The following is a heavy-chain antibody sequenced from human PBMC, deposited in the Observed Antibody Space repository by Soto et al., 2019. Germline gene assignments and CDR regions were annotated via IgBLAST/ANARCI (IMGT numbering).Heavy chain of an antibody. D-gene: IGHD3-9*01. CDR3: AKDLPRVVLRYFDWPRWP. J-gene: IGHJ5*02. CDR1: GFTFSSYG. Sequence: GGSLRLSCAASGFTFSSYGMHWVRQAPGKGLEWVAVISYDGSNKYYADSVKGRFTISRDNSKNTLYLQMNSLRAEDTVVYYCAKDLPRVVLRYFDWPRWPWGQGTLVTVSS. V-gene: IGHV3-30*18. CDR2: ISYDGSNK.